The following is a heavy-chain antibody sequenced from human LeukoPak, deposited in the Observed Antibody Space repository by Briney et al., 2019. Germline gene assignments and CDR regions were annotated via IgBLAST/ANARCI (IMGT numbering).Heavy chain of an antibody. D-gene: IGHD6-19*01. CDR3: AKDGAQWLVVDYYYYYMDV. V-gene: IGHV3-23*01. Sequence: GGSLRLSCAASGFTFSSYAMSWVRQAPGKGLEWVSAISGSGGSTYYADSVKGRFTISRDNSKNTLYLQMNSLRAEDTAVYYCAKDGAQWLVVDYYYYYMDVWGKGTTVTVSS. J-gene: IGHJ6*03. CDR2: ISGSGGST. CDR1: GFTFSSYA.